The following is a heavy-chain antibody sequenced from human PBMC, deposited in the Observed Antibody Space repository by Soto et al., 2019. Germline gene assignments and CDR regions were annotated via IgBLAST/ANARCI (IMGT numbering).Heavy chain of an antibody. V-gene: IGHV4-30-4*01. CDR3: ARAQSSGMFGDPFINWCYP. D-gene: IGHD3-3*02. J-gene: IGHJ5*02. Sequence: SETLSLTCTVSGGSISSGDYYWSWIRQTPGKGLEWIGYIYYSGSTYYNPSLKSRVTISVDTSKNQFSLKLSSITAANTAVYYCARAQSSGMFGDPFINWCYPGGQGTLVTVSS. CDR1: GGSISSGDYY. CDR2: IYYSGST.